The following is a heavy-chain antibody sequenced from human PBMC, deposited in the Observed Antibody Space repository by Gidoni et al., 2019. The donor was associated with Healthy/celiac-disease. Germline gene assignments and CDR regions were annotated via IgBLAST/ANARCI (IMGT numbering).Heavy chain of an antibody. J-gene: IGHJ3*02. D-gene: IGHD3-10*01. CDR1: GGSISSGGYY. CDR2: IYYGGST. V-gene: IGHV4-31*03. CDR3: ARGLGVRGVRIDI. Sequence: QLQLQESGPGLVKPSPTLSLTCTVSGGSISSGGYYWSWIRQHPGKGLEWIGYIYYGGSTYYNPSLKSRVTISVDTSKNQFSLNVSSVTAADTAVYYCARGLGVRGVRIDIWGQGTMVTVSS.